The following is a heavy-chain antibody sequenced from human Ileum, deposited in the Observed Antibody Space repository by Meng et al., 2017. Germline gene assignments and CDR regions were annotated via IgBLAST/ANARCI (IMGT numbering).Heavy chain of an antibody. Sequence: GKLRESGLGWSEPSGTLSVTCPVSGGSISGTFYWSWVRQSPGKGLKWIGQIYLAGSPNYNPSLESRVTISVDKSKNQFSLRLTSVTAADTAIFYCVRHGGKYFDSWGQGTLVTVSS. J-gene: IGHJ4*02. V-gene: IGHV4-4*02. CDR3: VRHGGKYFDS. CDR1: GGSISGTFY. D-gene: IGHD2-15*01. CDR2: IYLAGSP.